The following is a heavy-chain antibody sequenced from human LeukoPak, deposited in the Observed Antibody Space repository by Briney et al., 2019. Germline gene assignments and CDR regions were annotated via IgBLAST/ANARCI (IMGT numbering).Heavy chain of an antibody. J-gene: IGHJ4*02. CDR1: GFSFSTYN. CDR3: ATGACGGDCYSGNTFDY. V-gene: IGHV3-23*01. D-gene: IGHD2-21*02. Sequence: GESLRLSCAASGFSFSTYNMNWVRQAPGKGLEWVSAISGSGGSTYYADSVKGRFTISRDNSKNTLYLQMNSLRAEDTAVYYCATGACGGDCYSGNTFDYWGQGTLVTVSS. CDR2: ISGSGGST.